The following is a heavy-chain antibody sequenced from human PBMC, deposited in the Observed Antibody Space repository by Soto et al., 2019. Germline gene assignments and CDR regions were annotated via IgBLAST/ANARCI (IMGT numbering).Heavy chain of an antibody. J-gene: IGHJ5*02. CDR3: ARGDCSSTSCYGNWFDP. D-gene: IGHD2-2*01. Sequence: QVQLVQSGAEVKKPGSSVKVSCKASGGTFSSYAISWVLQAPGQGLEWMGGIIPIFGTANYAQKFQGRVTITADESTSTAYMELSSLRSEDTAVYYCARGDCSSTSCYGNWFDPWGQGTLVTVSS. CDR1: GGTFSSYA. CDR2: IIPIFGTA. V-gene: IGHV1-69*01.